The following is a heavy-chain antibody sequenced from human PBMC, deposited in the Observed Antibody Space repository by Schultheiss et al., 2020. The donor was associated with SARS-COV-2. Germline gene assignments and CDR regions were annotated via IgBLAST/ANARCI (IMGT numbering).Heavy chain of an antibody. CDR2: ISAYNGNT. CDR1: GGTFSSYA. Sequence: ASVKVSCKASGGTFSSYAISWVRQAPGQGLEWMGWISAYNGNTNYAQKLQGRVTMTTDTSTSTAYMELRSLRSEDTAVYYCASIDSVFGAGWFDPWGQGTLVTVSS. CDR3: ASIDSVFGAGWFDP. D-gene: IGHD3-16*01. J-gene: IGHJ5*02. V-gene: IGHV1-18*01.